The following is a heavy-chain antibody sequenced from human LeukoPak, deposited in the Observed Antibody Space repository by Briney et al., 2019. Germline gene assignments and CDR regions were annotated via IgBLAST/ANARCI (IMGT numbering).Heavy chain of an antibody. CDR3: TSHTSGNWFDP. V-gene: IGHV5-51*01. D-gene: IGHD2-2*01. Sequence: GESLKISCKSSGYSFTNYWIGWVRQMPGEGLEWMGIIYPADSDTRYSPSFVGQVTISVDKSINTAYLQWSSLRASDTAFYYCTSHTSGNWFDPWGQGTLVTVSS. CDR1: GYSFTNYW. CDR2: IYPADSDT. J-gene: IGHJ5*02.